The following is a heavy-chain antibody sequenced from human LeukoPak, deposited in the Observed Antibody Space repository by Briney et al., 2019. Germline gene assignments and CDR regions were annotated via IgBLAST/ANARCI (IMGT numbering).Heavy chain of an antibody. J-gene: IGHJ5*02. Sequence: GGSLRLSRAASGFTFSSYEMNWVRQAPGKGLEWLSYISGSGSNIYYANSVKGRFTISRDYAKNSLYLQMNSLRVEDTAVYYCARVAAAPGTFDPWGQGTLVTVSS. D-gene: IGHD6-13*01. CDR1: GFTFSSYE. CDR2: ISGSGSNI. CDR3: ARVAAAPGTFDP. V-gene: IGHV3-48*03.